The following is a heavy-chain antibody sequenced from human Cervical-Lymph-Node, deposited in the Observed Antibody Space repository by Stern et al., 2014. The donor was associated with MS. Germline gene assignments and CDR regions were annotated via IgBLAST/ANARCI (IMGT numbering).Heavy chain of an antibody. V-gene: IGHV1-18*01. D-gene: IGHD3-3*01. Sequence: VQLVQSGAEVKKPGASVKVSCKASGSTFTNYGISWVRQAPGQGLEWMGWGCAYNGNIKYGQKVQGRVTMTTDTSTSTAYMELRSLRSDDTAVYYCARSEREYGGVVDVWGQGTTVAVS. CDR3: ARSEREYGGVVDV. CDR1: GSTFTNYG. J-gene: IGHJ6*02. CDR2: GCAYNGNI.